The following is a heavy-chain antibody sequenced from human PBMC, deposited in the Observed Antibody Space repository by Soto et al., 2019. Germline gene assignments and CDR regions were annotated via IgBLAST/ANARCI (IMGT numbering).Heavy chain of an antibody. V-gene: IGHV4-59*01. CDR1: GGSISSYY. D-gene: IGHD6-6*01. CDR2: IYYSGST. J-gene: IGHJ6*02. Sequence: SETLSLTCTVSGGSISSYYWSWIRQPPGKGLEWIGYIYYSGSTNYNPSLKSRVTISVDTSKNQFSLKLSSVTAADTAVYYCALAARTDQSYGMDVWGQGTTVTVSS. CDR3: ALAARTDQSYGMDV.